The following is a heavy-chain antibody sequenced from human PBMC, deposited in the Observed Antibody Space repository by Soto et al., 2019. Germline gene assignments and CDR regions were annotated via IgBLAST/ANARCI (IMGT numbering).Heavy chain of an antibody. Sequence: QVQLVESGGGVVQPGRSLRLSCSASGFTFSDFEMYWVRQAPGKGLDWVSFISYDGSNQYYAGSVKGRFTVSRDNSKNTLFLLMNSLRPGDTAVYFCARRTGTAPRFDYWGQGTLVTVSS. J-gene: IGHJ4*02. CDR2: ISYDGSNQ. D-gene: IGHD1-7*01. CDR1: GFTFSDFE. CDR3: ARRTGTAPRFDY. V-gene: IGHV3-30-3*01.